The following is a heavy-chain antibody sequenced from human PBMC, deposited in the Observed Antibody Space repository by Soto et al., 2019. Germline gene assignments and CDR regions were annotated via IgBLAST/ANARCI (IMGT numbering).Heavy chain of an antibody. D-gene: IGHD2-8*01. J-gene: IGHJ6*02. CDR1: GGTFSSYS. Sequence: SVNVPFRASGGTFSSYSISWVRQAPGQGRGWMGGIIPIFGTANYAHKFQGRVTITADESTSKAYMELSSLRSEDTDGYYCERTPGMVLMVYATDKYYYGTEVWAQGTTETVSS. CDR3: ERTPGMVLMVYATDKYYYGTEV. CDR2: IIPIFGTA. V-gene: IGHV1-69*13.